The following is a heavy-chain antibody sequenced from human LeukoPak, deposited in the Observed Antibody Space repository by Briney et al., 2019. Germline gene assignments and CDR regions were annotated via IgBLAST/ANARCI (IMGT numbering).Heavy chain of an antibody. D-gene: IGHD3-3*01. J-gene: IGHJ4*02. CDR2: IYYSGST. CDR1: CGSISSYY. Sequence: SETLSLTCTVSCGSISSYYWSWIRQPPGKGLEWIGYIYYSGSTNYNPSLKSRVTISVDTSKNQFSLKLSSVTAADTAVYYCAGNDFWSGYYKSENDYWGQGTLVTVSS. V-gene: IGHV4-59*01. CDR3: AGNDFWSGYYKSENDY.